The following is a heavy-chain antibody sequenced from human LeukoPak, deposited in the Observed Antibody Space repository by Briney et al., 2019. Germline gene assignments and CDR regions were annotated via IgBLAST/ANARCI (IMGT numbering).Heavy chain of an antibody. D-gene: IGHD6-19*01. CDR3: ARKGPYSSEGAFDI. CDR2: INPNSGGT. V-gene: IGHV1-2*02. CDR1: GYTFTGYH. Sequence: ASVKVSCKASGYTFTGYHMHWVRQAPGQGLEWMGWINPNSGGTNYAQKFQGRVTMTRDTSISTAYMELSRLRSDDTAVYYCARKGPYSSEGAFDIWGQGTMVTVSS. J-gene: IGHJ3*02.